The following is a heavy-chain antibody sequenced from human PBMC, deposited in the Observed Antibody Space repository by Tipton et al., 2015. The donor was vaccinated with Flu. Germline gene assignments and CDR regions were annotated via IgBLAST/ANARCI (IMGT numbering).Heavy chain of an antibody. J-gene: IGHJ4*02. V-gene: IGHV4-61*02. CDR2: IYTSGST. CDR1: GGSISSGSYY. Sequence: TLSLTCTVSGGSISSGSYYWSWIRQPAGKGLEWIGRIYTSGSTNYNPSFKNRVTISVDTSKNQFSLRLSSVTAADTAVYDCARVRSYYDSSGYYYAFDYWGQGTLVTVSS. D-gene: IGHD3-22*01. CDR3: ARVRSYYDSSGYYYAFDY.